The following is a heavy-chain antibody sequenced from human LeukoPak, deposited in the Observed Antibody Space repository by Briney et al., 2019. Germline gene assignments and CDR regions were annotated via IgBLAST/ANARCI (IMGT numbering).Heavy chain of an antibody. CDR3: AREEALWFGELLDTTSRYGMDV. CDR1: GYTFTGYY. D-gene: IGHD3-10*01. Sequence: ASVNVSCTASGYTFTGYYMHWVRQAPGQGLEWMGWINPNSGGTNYAQKFQGWVTMTRDTSISTAYMELSRLRSDDTAVYYCAREEALWFGELLDTTSRYGMDVWGQGTTVTVSS. CDR2: INPNSGGT. V-gene: IGHV1-2*04. J-gene: IGHJ6*02.